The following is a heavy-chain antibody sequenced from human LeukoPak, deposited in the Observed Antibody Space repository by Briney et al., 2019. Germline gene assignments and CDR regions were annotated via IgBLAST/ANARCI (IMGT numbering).Heavy chain of an antibody. CDR3: ARVRELSYYDAFDI. D-gene: IGHD1-26*01. V-gene: IGHV3-7*01. Sequence: GGSLRLSCAASGFTFSSYWMTWVRQAPGKGLEWVAHIKQDGSEKNYVDSVKGRLTISRDNAKNSLYLQMNSLRAEDTAVYYCARVRELSYYDAFDIWGQGTMVTVSS. J-gene: IGHJ3*02. CDR2: IKQDGSEK. CDR1: GFTFSSYW.